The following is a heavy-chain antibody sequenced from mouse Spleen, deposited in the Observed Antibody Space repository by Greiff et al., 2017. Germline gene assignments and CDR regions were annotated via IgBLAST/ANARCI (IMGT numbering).Heavy chain of an antibody. CDR2: INPNNGGT. V-gene: IGHV1-26*01. CDR3: ARDHHFDY. Sequence: EVQLQQSGPELVKPGASVKISCKASGYTFTDYYMNWVKQSHGKSLEWIGDINPNNGGTSYNQKFKGKATLTVVKSSSTAYMELRSLTSEDSAVYYCARDHHFDYWGQGTTLTVSS. J-gene: IGHJ2*01. CDR1: GYTFTDYY.